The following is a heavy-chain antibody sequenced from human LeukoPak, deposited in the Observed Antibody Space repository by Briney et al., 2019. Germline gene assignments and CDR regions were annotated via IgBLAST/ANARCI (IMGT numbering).Heavy chain of an antibody. CDR2: IYYSGST. D-gene: IGHD6-13*01. V-gene: IGHV4-59*08. Sequence: PSETLSLTFTVSGGSISSYYWSWIRQPPGKGLEWIGYIYYSGSTNYNPSLKSRVTISVDTSKNQFSLKLSSVTAADTAVYYCARQKLGSSLAFDYWGQGTLVTVSS. J-gene: IGHJ4*02. CDR1: GGSISSYY. CDR3: ARQKLGSSLAFDY.